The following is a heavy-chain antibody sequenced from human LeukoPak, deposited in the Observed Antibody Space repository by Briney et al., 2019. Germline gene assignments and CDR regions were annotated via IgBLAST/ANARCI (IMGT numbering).Heavy chain of an antibody. D-gene: IGHD1-26*01. Sequence: GGSLRLSCAASGFTFSSYSMNWVRQAPGKGLEWVSSISSSSSYIYYADSVKGRFTISRDNAKISLYLQMNSLRAEDTAVYYCAREVGSEAYFDYWGQGTLVTVSS. J-gene: IGHJ4*02. CDR1: GFTFSSYS. CDR2: ISSSSSYI. CDR3: AREVGSEAYFDY. V-gene: IGHV3-21*01.